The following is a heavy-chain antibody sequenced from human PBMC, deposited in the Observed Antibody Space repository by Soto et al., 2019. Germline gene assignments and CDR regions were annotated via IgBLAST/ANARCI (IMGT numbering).Heavy chain of an antibody. D-gene: IGHD2-15*01. CDR3: ARGNTLGL. CDR1: GFIFSNEW. V-gene: IGHV3-7*04. J-gene: IGHJ6*02. Sequence: GGSLRLSCAASGFIFSNEWMTWVRQAPGTGLECVANIKQDGSEKYYLDSVKGRFTISRDNAKNSLHLQLNSLRADDTAVYYCARGNTLGLWGQGTTVTVSS. CDR2: IKQDGSEK.